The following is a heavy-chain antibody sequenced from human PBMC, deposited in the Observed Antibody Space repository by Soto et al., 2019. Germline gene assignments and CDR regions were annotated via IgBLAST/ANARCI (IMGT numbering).Heavy chain of an antibody. J-gene: IGHJ4*02. Sequence: KTSETLSLTCTVSGVSISSYYWSWIRQPPGKGLEWIGYIYYTGSTNYNPSLKSRVTISVDTSKNQFSLKLSSVTAADTAVYYCARTVAGYFDYWGQGTLVTVSS. CDR2: IYYTGST. CDR1: GVSISSYY. D-gene: IGHD6-19*01. CDR3: ARTVAGYFDY. V-gene: IGHV4-59*01.